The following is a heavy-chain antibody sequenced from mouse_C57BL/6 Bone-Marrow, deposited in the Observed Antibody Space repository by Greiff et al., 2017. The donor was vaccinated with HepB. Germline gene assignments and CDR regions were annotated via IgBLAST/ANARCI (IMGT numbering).Heavy chain of an antibody. Sequence: EVKLVESGPGMVKPSQSLSLTCTVTGYSITSGYDWHWIRHFPGNKLEWMGYISYSGITNYNPSLNSRISITHDTSKNHFFLKLNSVTTEDTATYYCAGKDGYFGYFDVWGTGTPVTVSS. J-gene: IGHJ1*03. CDR2: ISYSGIT. CDR1: GYSITSGYD. V-gene: IGHV3-1*01. CDR3: AGKDGYFGYFDV. D-gene: IGHD2-3*01.